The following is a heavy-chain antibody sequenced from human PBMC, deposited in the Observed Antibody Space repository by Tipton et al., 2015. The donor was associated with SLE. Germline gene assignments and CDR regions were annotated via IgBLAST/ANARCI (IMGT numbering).Heavy chain of an antibody. CDR2: IYHSGSA. D-gene: IGHD4-17*01. V-gene: IGHV4-59*08. Sequence: GLVKPSETLSLTCSVSGGSISSYPWSWIRQPPGKGLEWVGYIYHSGSADHNPSLKSRLTLSLDTSNNQFSLKLTSVTAADTAVYYCARLADYGDFALDYWGQGTLVTVSS. J-gene: IGHJ4*01. CDR1: GGSISSYP. CDR3: ARLADYGDFALDY.